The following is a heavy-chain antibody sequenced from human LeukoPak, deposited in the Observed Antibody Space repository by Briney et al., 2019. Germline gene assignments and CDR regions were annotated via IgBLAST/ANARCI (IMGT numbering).Heavy chain of an antibody. V-gene: IGHV4-34*01. Sequence: SETLSLTCAVYGGSFSGYYWSWIRQPPGKGLEWIGEINHSGSTNYNPSLKSRVTISVDTSKNQFSLKLSSVTAADTAVYYCASYCSSTSCYDMDVWGKGTTVIVSS. J-gene: IGHJ6*03. CDR1: GGSFSGYY. D-gene: IGHD2-2*01. CDR2: INHSGST. CDR3: ASYCSSTSCYDMDV.